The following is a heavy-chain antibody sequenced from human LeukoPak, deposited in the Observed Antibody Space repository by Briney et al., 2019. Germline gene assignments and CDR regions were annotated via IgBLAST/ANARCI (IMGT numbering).Heavy chain of an antibody. CDR1: GYTFTGYY. Sequence: ASVKVSCKASGYTFTGYYVHWVRQAPGRELEWMGWINPHSGGTNYAQKFQGRVTMTRDTSISTAYMELSRLRSDDTAVYYCARGDHYDVLTGFQTPSHLSDYWGQGTLVTVSS. CDR2: INPHSGGT. CDR3: ARGDHYDVLTGFQTPSHLSDY. D-gene: IGHD3-9*01. J-gene: IGHJ4*02. V-gene: IGHV1-2*02.